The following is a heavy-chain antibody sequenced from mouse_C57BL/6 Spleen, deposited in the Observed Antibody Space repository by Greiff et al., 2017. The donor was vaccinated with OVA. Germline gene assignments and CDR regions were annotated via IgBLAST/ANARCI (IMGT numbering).Heavy chain of an antibody. V-gene: IGHV1-42*01. CDR2: INPSTGGT. CDR3: ARYYAMDY. Sequence: VQLKQSGPELVKPGASVKISCKASGYSFTGYYMNWVKQSPEKSLEWIGEINPSTGGTTYNQKFKAQATLTVDKSYSTAYMQLNSITSEDSAVYYCARYYAMDYWGKGTSVTVSS. J-gene: IGHJ4*01. CDR1: GYSFTGYY.